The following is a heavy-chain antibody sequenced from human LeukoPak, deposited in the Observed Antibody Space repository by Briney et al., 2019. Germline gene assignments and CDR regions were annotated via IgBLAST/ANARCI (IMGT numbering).Heavy chain of an antibody. CDR3: AKDKSPSNNAYSGWFDP. D-gene: IGHD3-16*01. V-gene: IGHV3-9*01. CDR1: GFAFDDYA. CDR2: ISWNSNSI. Sequence: GRSLRLSCAASGFAFDDYAMHWVRQAPGKGLEWVSRISWNSNSIDYADSVKGRFTISRDNAKNSLYLQMNSLRTEDTALYYCAKDKSPSNNAYSGWFDPWGQGTLVTVSS. J-gene: IGHJ5*02.